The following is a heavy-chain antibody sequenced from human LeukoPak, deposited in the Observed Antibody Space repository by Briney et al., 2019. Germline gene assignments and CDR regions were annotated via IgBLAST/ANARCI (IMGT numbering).Heavy chain of an antibody. CDR2: INHSGST. Sequence: SETLSLTCAVYGGSFSGYYWSWTRQPPGMGLEWIGEINHSGSTNYNPSLKSRVTISVDTSKNQFSLKLSSVTAADTAVYYCARNAAAGTGNYWGQGTLVTVSS. CDR1: GGSFSGYY. V-gene: IGHV4-34*01. J-gene: IGHJ4*02. CDR3: ARNAAAGTGNY. D-gene: IGHD6-13*01.